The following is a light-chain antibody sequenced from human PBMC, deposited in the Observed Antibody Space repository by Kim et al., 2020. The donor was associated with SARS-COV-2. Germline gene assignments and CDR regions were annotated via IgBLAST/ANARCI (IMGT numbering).Light chain of an antibody. CDR3: QQRSNWPPVT. CDR1: QSVSSY. V-gene: IGKV3-11*01. J-gene: IGKJ4*01. CDR2: DAS. Sequence: PGERATLSCRASQSVSSYLAWYQQKPGQAPRLLIYDASNRATGIPVRFSGSGSGTDFTLTISSLEPEDFAVYYCQQRSNWPPVTFGGGTKVEI.